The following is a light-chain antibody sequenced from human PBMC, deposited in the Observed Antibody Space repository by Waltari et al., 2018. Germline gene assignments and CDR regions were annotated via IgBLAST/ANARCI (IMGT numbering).Light chain of an antibody. V-gene: IGLV3-1*01. Sequence: SSELTQPPSLSVSPGPTASITCSGDNLGNKYVSWYKQKPGTSPVLVIHQDRKGPSGIPERFSGTNSENTASLTISGTQAMDEADYYCQAWDSSTVLFGGGTKLTVL. CDR1: NLGNKY. CDR2: QDR. CDR3: QAWDSSTVL. J-gene: IGLJ2*01.